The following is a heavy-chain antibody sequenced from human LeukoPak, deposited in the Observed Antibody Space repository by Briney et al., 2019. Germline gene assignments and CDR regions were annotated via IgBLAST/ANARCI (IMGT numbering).Heavy chain of an antibody. D-gene: IGHD6-13*01. CDR3: AAGYSSSWKYY. J-gene: IGHJ4*02. V-gene: IGHV4-59*01. Sequence: SETLSLTCTVSGGSIKSYYWSWIRQPPGKGLEWIGYVYYSGSTNYNPSLKSRVTISVDTSKNQFSLKLSSVTAADTAVYYCAAGYSSSWKYYWGQGTLVTVSS. CDR1: GGSIKSYY. CDR2: VYYSGST.